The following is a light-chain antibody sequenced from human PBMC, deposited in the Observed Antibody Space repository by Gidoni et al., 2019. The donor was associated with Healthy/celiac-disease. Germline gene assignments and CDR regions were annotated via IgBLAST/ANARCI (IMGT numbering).Light chain of an antibody. J-gene: IGKJ2*01. CDR1: QSVSSN. CDR2: DTS. V-gene: IGKV3-15*01. Sequence: EIVMTQSPATPSVSPGERATLSCRVSQSVSSNLAWYHQKPGQAPRHLINDTSTRATSIPARFSGSGAGTEFTLTISSLQSEDFAVYYCQQYNNWPWYTFGQGTKLEIK. CDR3: QQYNNWPWYT.